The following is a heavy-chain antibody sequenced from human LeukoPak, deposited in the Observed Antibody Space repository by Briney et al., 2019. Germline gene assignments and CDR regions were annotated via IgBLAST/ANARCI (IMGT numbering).Heavy chain of an antibody. Sequence: ASVKVSCKASGYTFTSYYMHWVRQAPGQGLEWMGVINPSGGSTSYAQKFQGRVTMTRDTSTSTVYMELSSLRSEDTAVYYCARDRGAMVRGVIISGNMGYWGQGTLVTVSS. D-gene: IGHD3-10*01. V-gene: IGHV1-46*01. CDR1: GYTFTSYY. CDR3: ARDRGAMVRGVIISGNMGY. J-gene: IGHJ4*02. CDR2: INPSGGST.